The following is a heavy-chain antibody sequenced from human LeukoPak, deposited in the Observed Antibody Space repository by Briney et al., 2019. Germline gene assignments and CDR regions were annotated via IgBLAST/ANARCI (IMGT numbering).Heavy chain of an antibody. CDR1: GGSISSGGYS. CDR2: IYHSGST. Sequence: KASETLSLTCAVSGGSISSGGYSWSWIRQPPGKGLEWIGYIYHSGSTYYNPSLKSRVTISVDRSKNQFSLKLSSVTAADTAVYYCARDGARGRFFDYWGQGTLVTVSS. D-gene: IGHD4/OR15-4a*01. CDR3: ARDGARGRFFDY. V-gene: IGHV4-30-2*01. J-gene: IGHJ4*02.